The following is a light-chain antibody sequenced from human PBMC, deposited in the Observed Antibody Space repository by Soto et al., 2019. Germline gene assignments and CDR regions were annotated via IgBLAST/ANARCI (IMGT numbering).Light chain of an antibody. V-gene: IGLV2-14*01. Sequence: QSVLTQPASVSGSPGQSITISCTGTSXDVGGYNYVSWYQQHPGKAPKLMIYEVSNRPSGVSNRFSGSKSGNTASLTISGLQAEDEADYYCTSKTSSITYVVGTGTKVTVL. CDR2: EVS. CDR1: SXDVGGYNY. J-gene: IGLJ1*01. CDR3: TSKTSSITYV.